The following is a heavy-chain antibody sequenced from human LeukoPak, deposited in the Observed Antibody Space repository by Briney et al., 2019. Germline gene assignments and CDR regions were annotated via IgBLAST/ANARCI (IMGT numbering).Heavy chain of an antibody. D-gene: IGHD6-19*01. V-gene: IGHV3-7*01. J-gene: IGHJ4*02. CDR2: IKKDGSEK. CDR3: ARVAAVAGTGVDYFDY. CDR1: GFTFSSYW. Sequence: GGSLRLSCAASGFTFSSYWMSWVRQAPGKRLEWVANIKKDGSEKYYVDSVKGRFTISRDNAKNSLYPQMNSLRAEDRAVYYCARVAAVAGTGVDYFDYWGQGTLVTVSS.